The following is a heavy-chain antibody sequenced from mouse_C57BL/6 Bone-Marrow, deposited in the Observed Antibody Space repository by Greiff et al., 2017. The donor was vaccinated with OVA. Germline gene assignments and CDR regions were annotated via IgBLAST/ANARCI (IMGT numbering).Heavy chain of an antibody. Sequence: EVQLQQSGPGLVKPSQSLSLTCSVTGYSITSGYYWNWIRQFPGNKLEWMGYISYDGSNNYNPSLKNRISITRDTSKNQFFLKLNSVTTEDTATYYCAREGSSLCYWYFDVWGTGTTVTVSS. CDR3: AREGSSLCYWYFDV. CDR1: GYSITSGYY. V-gene: IGHV3-6*01. D-gene: IGHD1-1*01. CDR2: ISYDGSN. J-gene: IGHJ1*03.